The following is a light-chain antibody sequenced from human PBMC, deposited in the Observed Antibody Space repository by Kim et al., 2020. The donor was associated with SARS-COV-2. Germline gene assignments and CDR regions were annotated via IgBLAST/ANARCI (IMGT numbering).Light chain of an antibody. CDR3: QVWDSSSDPL. Sequence: VAPGKTARITWGGNNIGSKSVHWYQQKPGQAPVLVIYYDSDRPSGIPERFSGSNSGNTATLTISRVEAGDEADYYCQVWDSSSDPLFGGGTQLTVL. V-gene: IGLV3-21*04. J-gene: IGLJ2*01. CDR1: NIGSKS. CDR2: YDS.